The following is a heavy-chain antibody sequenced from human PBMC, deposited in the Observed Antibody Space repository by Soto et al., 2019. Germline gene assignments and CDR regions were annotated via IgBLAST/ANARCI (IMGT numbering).Heavy chain of an antibody. D-gene: IGHD5-18*01. CDR2: VSFDGNNK. V-gene: IGHV3-30-3*01. J-gene: IGHJ4*02. CDR1: GFSFSSYS. Sequence: PXXSLRLSCVGTGFSFSSYSMHWVPQAPGKGLEWVAVVSFDGNNKYYANSVKDRFTVSRDNSKNTMYVQMNSLKPEDTAVYYCARDRRFGNGYSLGFDYWGQGTLVTVSS. CDR3: ARDRRFGNGYSLGFDY.